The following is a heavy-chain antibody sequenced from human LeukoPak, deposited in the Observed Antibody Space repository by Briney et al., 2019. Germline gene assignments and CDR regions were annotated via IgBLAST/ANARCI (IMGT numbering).Heavy chain of an antibody. V-gene: IGHV3-7*01. CDR2: IKEDGSEK. D-gene: IGHD1-26*01. CDR1: GFTFSNYW. Sequence: GGSLRLSCAASGFTFSNYWMRWVRQAPGKGLEWVANIKEDGSEKYYVDSVKGRFTISRDNAKNSLYLQMNSLRDEDTAVYYCARGGSYYFDYWGQGTLVTVSS. J-gene: IGHJ4*02. CDR3: ARGGSYYFDY.